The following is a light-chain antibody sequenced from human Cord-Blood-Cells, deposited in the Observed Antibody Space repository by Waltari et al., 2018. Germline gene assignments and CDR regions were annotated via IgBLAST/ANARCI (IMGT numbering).Light chain of an antibody. CDR3: QQSYSTPLT. J-gene: IGKJ4*02. V-gene: IGKV1-39*01. CDR1: QSISSY. CDR2: AAS. Sequence: DIHMTQYPSSLSACVGDRAPITCRASQSISSYLNWYQQKPGKAPKLLIYAASSLQRGVPSRFSGSGSGTDFTLTISSLQPEDFATYYCQQSYSTPLTFGGGTKVEIK.